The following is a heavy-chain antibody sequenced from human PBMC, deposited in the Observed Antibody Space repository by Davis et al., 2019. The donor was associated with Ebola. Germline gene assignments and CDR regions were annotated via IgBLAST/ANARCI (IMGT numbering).Heavy chain of an antibody. CDR1: GFTFSSYS. J-gene: IGHJ5*02. D-gene: IGHD6-6*01. V-gene: IGHV3-48*01. CDR2: ISSSSSTI. Sequence: PGGSLRLSCAASGFTFSSYSMNWVRQAPGKGLEWVSYISSSSSTIYYADSVKGRFTISRDNSKNTLYLQMNSLRAEDTAVYYCAKPYSSIAARQWFDPWGQGTLVTVSS. CDR3: AKPYSSIAARQWFDP.